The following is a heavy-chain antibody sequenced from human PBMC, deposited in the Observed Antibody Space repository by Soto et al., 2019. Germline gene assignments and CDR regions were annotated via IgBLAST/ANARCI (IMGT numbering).Heavy chain of an antibody. CDR2: IKNKPKSYTT. V-gene: IGHV3-72*01. CDR3: ARYIVATKYLDY. Sequence: EVQLVESGGGLDQPGGSLRLSCAASGFTFSDHYMDWVRQAPGKGLEWIGRIKNKPKSYTTQYAASVKGRFTISRDDSINSLHLQMESLRADDTAVYYCARYIVATKYLDYWGQGTLVTVSS. J-gene: IGHJ4*02. D-gene: IGHD5-12*01. CDR1: GFTFSDHY.